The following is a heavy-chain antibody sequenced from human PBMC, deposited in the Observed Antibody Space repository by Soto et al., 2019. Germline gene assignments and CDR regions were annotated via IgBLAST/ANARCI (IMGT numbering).Heavy chain of an antibody. CDR1: GFTFSSYS. J-gene: IGHJ3*02. CDR3: ARDSGYDYSAFDI. CDR2: ISSSSSYI. V-gene: IGHV3-21*01. D-gene: IGHD2-21*01. Sequence: EVQLVESGGGLVKPGGSLRLSCAASGFTFSSYSMNWVRQAPGKGLEWVSSISSSSSYIYYADSVKGRFTISRDNAKNSLCLQMNSLRAEDTAVYYCARDSGYDYSAFDIWGQGTMVTVSS.